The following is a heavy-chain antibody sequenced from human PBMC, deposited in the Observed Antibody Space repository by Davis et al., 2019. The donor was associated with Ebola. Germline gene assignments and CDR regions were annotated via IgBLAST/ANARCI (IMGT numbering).Heavy chain of an antibody. J-gene: IGHJ4*02. CDR1: GGPASSGVYS. D-gene: IGHD3-10*01. V-gene: IGHV4-30-2*01. CDR2: MYDCGIT. Sequence: PSEPLTPTFAVPGGPASSGVYSRSWFRQLPGKGPERIGEMYDCGITYYSPFLKRRVIISIGRSENQFSLRLSSVTAADTAVYYCARGSGSGTYYFDYWGQGILVTVSS. CDR3: ARGSGSGTYYFDY.